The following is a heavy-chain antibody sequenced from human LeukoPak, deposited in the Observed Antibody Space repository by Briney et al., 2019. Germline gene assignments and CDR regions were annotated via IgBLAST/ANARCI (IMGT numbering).Heavy chain of an antibody. D-gene: IGHD3-10*02. CDR1: GYTFTSYG. J-gene: IGHJ4*02. Sequence: ASVKVSCKASGYTFTSYGISWVRQAPGQGLEWMGWISAYNGNTNYAQKLQGRVTMTTDTSTSTAYMGLRSLRSDDTAVYYCAGRKGYVPDYYFDYWGQGTLVTVSS. V-gene: IGHV1-18*01. CDR2: ISAYNGNT. CDR3: AGRKGYVPDYYFDY.